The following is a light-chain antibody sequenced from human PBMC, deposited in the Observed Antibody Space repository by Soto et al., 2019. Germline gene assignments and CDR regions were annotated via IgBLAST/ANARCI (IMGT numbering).Light chain of an antibody. V-gene: IGLV1-44*01. CDR2: GDN. Sequence: QAVVTQPPSASGTPGQRVTISCSGSGSSIGTNTVNWYRQLPGTAPKLLIYGDNQRPSGVPDRFSGSKSGTSASLAISGLQSEDEADYYCAAWDGSLNNELFGGGTKVTVL. CDR3: AAWDGSLNNEL. J-gene: IGLJ2*01. CDR1: GSSIGTNT.